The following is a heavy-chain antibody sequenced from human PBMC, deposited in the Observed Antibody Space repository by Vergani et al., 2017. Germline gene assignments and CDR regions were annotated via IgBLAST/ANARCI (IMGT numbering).Heavy chain of an antibody. V-gene: IGHV3-21*01. CDR1: GFTFSSYS. J-gene: IGHJ5*02. Sequence: EVQLVESGGGLVKPGGSLRLSCAASGFTFSSYSMNWVRQAPGKGLEWVSSISSSSSYIYYADSVKGRFTISRDNAKNSLYLQMNSLRAEDTAVYYCARERGGYGDNWFDPWGQGTLVTVSS. D-gene: IGHD4-17*01. CDR2: ISSSSSYI. CDR3: ARERGGYGDNWFDP.